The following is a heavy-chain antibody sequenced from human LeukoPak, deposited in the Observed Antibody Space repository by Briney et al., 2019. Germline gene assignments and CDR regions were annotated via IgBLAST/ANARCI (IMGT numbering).Heavy chain of an antibody. J-gene: IGHJ4*02. CDR3: ARALDYDILTGYFPY. CDR2: ISYDGSNK. CDR1: GFTFSSYA. V-gene: IGHV3-30-3*01. D-gene: IGHD3-9*01. Sequence: PGGSLRLSCAASGFTFSSYAMHWVRQAPGKGLEWVAVISYDGSNKYYADSVKGRFTISRDNSKNTLYLQMNSLRAEDTAVYYCARALDYDILTGYFPYWGQGTLVTVSS.